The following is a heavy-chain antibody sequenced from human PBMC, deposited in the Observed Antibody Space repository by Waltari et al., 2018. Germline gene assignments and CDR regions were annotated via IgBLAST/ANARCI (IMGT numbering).Heavy chain of an antibody. CDR1: GFLFSSYN. V-gene: IGHV3-21*01. Sequence: VQLVESGGGLVKSGWSLRLSCEASGFLFSSYNMNWVRQAPGKGLEWVSSITRDGFSIYYADSVKGRFTVSRDNAKNSLYVQMNNLGAEDTAVYYCAREYYYDGSTYDQWGQGTLVTVSS. CDR2: ITRDGFSI. D-gene: IGHD3-22*01. J-gene: IGHJ4*02. CDR3: AREYYYDGSTYDQ.